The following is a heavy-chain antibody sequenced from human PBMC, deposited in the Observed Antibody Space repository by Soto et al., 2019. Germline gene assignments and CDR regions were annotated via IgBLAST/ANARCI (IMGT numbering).Heavy chain of an antibody. J-gene: IGHJ4*02. CDR1: GGYIRSSSYY. CDR3: ARHERNFEGYDTFLYFDY. CDR2: IYYSGST. V-gene: IGHV4-39*01. Sequence: ASETQSLTSTVSGGYIRSSSYYWGWIRQPPGKGLEWIGSIYYSGSTYYNPSLKSRVTISVDTSKNQFSLKLSSVTAADTAVYYCARHERNFEGYDTFLYFDYWGQGTLVTVSS. D-gene: IGHD3-22*01.